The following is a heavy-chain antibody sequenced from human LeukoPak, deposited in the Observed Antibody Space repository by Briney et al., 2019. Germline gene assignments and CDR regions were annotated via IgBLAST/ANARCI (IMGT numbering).Heavy chain of an antibody. CDR1: GGSISSGDYY. CDR3: ARQYSGYDPLDY. Sequence: SETLSLTCTVSGGSISSGDYYWSWIRQPPGKGLEWIGYIYYSGSTYYNPSLKSRVTISVDTSKNQFSLKLSSVTAADTAVYYCARQYSGYDPLDYWGQGTLATVSS. D-gene: IGHD5-12*01. V-gene: IGHV4-30-4*01. J-gene: IGHJ4*02. CDR2: IYYSGST.